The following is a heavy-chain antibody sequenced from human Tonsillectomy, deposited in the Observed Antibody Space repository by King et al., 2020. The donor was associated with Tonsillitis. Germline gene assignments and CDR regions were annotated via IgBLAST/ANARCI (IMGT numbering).Heavy chain of an antibody. V-gene: IGHV3-23*04. D-gene: IGHD5-12*01. CDR1: GFTFSNYT. Sequence: VQLVESGGGLVQPGGSLRLSCAASGFTFSNYTMSWVRQAPGKGLEWVSGISDSGGSTYYADSVKGRLTISRDNARSTLFPQMNGLRGEDSAVYYCAKDRRGYDYLDFLDYWGQGTLVTVSS. J-gene: IGHJ4*02. CDR3: AKDRRGYDYLDFLDY. CDR2: ISDSGGST.